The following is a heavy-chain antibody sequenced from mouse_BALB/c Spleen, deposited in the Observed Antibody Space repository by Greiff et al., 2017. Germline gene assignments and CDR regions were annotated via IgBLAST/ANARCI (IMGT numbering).Heavy chain of an antibody. Sequence: EVQVVESGGGLVQPGGSRKLSCAASGFTFSSFGMHWVRQAPEKGLEWVAYISSGSSTIYYADTVKGRFTISRDNPKNTLFLQMTSLRSEDTAMYYCARPYYGSSYVGAMDYWGQGTSVTVSS. CDR3: ARPYYGSSYVGAMDY. CDR1: GFTFSSFG. J-gene: IGHJ4*01. CDR2: ISSGSSTI. D-gene: IGHD1-1*01. V-gene: IGHV5-17*02.